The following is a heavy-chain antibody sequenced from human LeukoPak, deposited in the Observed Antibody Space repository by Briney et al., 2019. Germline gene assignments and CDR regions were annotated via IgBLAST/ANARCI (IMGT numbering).Heavy chain of an antibody. CDR3: ARGPLSYYGILTAHRTAFDI. CDR2: ISSSSSYI. CDR1: GFTFSSYS. D-gene: IGHD3-9*01. V-gene: IGHV3-21*01. Sequence: GGSLRLSCAASGFTFSSYSMNWVRQAPGKGLEWVSSISSSSSYIYYADSVKGRFTISRDNAKNSLYLQMNSLRAEDTAVYYCARGPLSYYGILTAHRTAFDIWGQGTMVTVSS. J-gene: IGHJ3*02.